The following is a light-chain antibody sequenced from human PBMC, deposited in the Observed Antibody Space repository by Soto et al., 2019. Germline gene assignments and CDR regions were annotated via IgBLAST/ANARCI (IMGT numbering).Light chain of an antibody. CDR3: QHTDSRAFT. Sequence: DLQMTKSPSSVSASVGDRVTITCRASHTFSSFMNWYHQKRGKTPTLLIYGAYNLRSGVPSRFTGSGGGAEFRLTMRSHQADDFASCYCQHTDSRAFTFGQGTRLELK. J-gene: IGKJ2*01. CDR2: GAY. V-gene: IGKV1-39*01. CDR1: HTFSSF.